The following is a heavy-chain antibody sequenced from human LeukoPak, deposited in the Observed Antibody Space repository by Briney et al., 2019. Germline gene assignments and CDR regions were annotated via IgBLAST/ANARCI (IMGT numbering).Heavy chain of an antibody. Sequence: PGGSLRLSCAASGFTVSSNYMSWVRQAPGKGLEWVSVIYSGGSTYYADSVKGRFTISRDNSKNTLYLQMNSLRAEDTAVYYCARVPTVTPYYYYYYGMDVWGQGTTVTVSS. D-gene: IGHD4-17*01. V-gene: IGHV3-66*01. CDR1: GFTVSSNY. J-gene: IGHJ6*02. CDR3: ARVPTVTPYYYYYYGMDV. CDR2: IYSGGST.